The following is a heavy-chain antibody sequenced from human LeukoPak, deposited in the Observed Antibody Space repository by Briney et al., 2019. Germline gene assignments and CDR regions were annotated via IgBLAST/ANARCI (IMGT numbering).Heavy chain of an antibody. CDR2: ISGSSDYM. CDR3: VRIPNNAGFPNWFDP. D-gene: IGHD1-14*01. V-gene: IGHV3-21*01. J-gene: IGHJ5*02. CDR1: GFTFSTST. Sequence: GGSLRLSCAASGFTFSTSTMNWVRQAPGKGLEWVSSISGSSDYMYYADSVKGRFTISRDNAKNSLYLQMDSLRAEDTAVYYCVRIPNNAGFPNWFDPWGQGTLVTVSS.